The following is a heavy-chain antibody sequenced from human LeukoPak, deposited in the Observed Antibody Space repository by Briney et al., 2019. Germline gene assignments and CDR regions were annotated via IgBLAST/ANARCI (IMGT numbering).Heavy chain of an antibody. V-gene: IGHV4-30-4*08. J-gene: IGHJ4*02. Sequence: SQTLSLTCTVSGGSISSGDYYWTWIRQPPGKGLEWIGYIYYSGRTSYNPSLKSRVTISVDTSKNQFSLKLSSVTAADTAVYYCASFRVVSAATTVTTGVVDYWGQGTLVTVSS. CDR1: GGSISSGDYY. CDR3: ASFRVVSAATTVTTGVVDY. D-gene: IGHD4-17*01. CDR2: IYYSGRT.